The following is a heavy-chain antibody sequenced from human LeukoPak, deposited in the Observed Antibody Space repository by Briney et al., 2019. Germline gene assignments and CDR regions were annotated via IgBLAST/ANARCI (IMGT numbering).Heavy chain of an antibody. V-gene: IGHV3-30-3*01. D-gene: IGHD7-27*01. CDR1: GFTFTRFA. Sequence: GGSLRLSCAASGFTFTRFAMSWVRQAPGKGLEWVAFISYDGTNKYCADSVKGRFTISRDNSKNTLYLQMNSLRAEDTALYHCAREILTGYAFDIWGQGTMVTVSS. CDR2: ISYDGTNK. CDR3: AREILTGYAFDI. J-gene: IGHJ3*02.